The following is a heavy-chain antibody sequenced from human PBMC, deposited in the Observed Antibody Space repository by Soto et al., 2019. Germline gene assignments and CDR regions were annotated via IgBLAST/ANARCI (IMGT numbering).Heavy chain of an antibody. CDR3: AKGGAIVAAGTRVYLYNAMDV. CDR1: GYTFTGYY. D-gene: IGHD1-26*01. V-gene: IGHV1-2*02. J-gene: IGHJ6*04. CDR2: INPNSGDT. Sequence: QVQLVQSGTEVKRPGDSVKVSCKASGYTFTGYYVHWVRQAPGQGLEWMGWINPNSGDTYLAQRFQGRVTMNRDTCIGTAYMELRGLTSDDTAEYYCAKGGAIVAAGTRVYLYNAMDVWGEGTTATVSS.